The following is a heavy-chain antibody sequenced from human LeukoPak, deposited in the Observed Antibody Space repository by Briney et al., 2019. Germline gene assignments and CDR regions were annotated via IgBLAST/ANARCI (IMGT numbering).Heavy chain of an antibody. V-gene: IGHV3-66*01. CDR3: ARDVRDSSGYYLPFDY. CDR2: IYSAGST. D-gene: IGHD3-22*01. Sequence: GGSLRLSCAASGSTVSSNYMSWVRQAPGKGLEWVSVIYSAGSTYFADSVKGRFTISRDNSKNTLYLQMNSLRAEDTAVYYCARDVRDSSGYYLPFDYWGQGTLVTVSS. CDR1: GSTVSSNY. J-gene: IGHJ4*02.